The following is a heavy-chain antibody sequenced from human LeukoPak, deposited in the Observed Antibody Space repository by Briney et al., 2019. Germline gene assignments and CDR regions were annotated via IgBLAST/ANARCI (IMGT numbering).Heavy chain of an antibody. Sequence: PSETLSLTCTVSGASVSSSHWNWIRQSPEKGLEWIANVDYNGSTKYNPSLRGRGTMSLDTSKNQFYLKLESVTAADTARYYCARGFYEPFDLWGQGTLVTVSS. CDR2: VDYNGST. V-gene: IGHV4-59*02. CDR1: GASVSSSH. D-gene: IGHD2/OR15-2a*01. J-gene: IGHJ5*02. CDR3: ARGFYEPFDL.